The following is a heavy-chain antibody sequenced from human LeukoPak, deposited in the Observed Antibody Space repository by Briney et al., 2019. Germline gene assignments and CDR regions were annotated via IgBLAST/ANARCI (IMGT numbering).Heavy chain of an antibody. CDR3: ARGWAVAGIIFDY. V-gene: IGHV4-39*07. J-gene: IGHJ4*02. CDR2: INHSGST. Sequence: PSETLSLTCTVSGGSISSGGYYWSWIRQPPGKGLEWIGEINHSGSTNYNPSLKSRVTISVDTSKNQFSLKLSSVTAADTAVYYCARGWAVAGIIFDYWGQGTLVAVSS. CDR1: GGSISSGGYY. D-gene: IGHD6-19*01.